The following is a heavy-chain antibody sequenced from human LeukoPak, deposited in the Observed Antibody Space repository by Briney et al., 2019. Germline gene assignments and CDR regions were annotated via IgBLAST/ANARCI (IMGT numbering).Heavy chain of an antibody. Sequence: GESLKISCKGSGYSFPTYWIGWVRQMPGKGLERMGIIYPADSDTRYSPSFQGQVTISADKSITTAYLQWTSLKASDTAMYYCARLTGTQYYFDYWGQGALVTVSS. CDR2: IYPADSDT. CDR1: GYSFPTYW. V-gene: IGHV5-51*01. D-gene: IGHD2-8*02. J-gene: IGHJ4*02. CDR3: ARLTGTQYYFDY.